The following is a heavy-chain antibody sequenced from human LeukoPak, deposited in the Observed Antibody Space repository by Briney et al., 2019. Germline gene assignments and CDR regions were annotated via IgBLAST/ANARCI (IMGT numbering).Heavy chain of an antibody. V-gene: IGHV4-59*02. CDR1: GASVSNYY. CDR2: FSYSGST. CDR3: ARGPLDSGYTYFDY. D-gene: IGHD5-12*01. Sequence: ASEILSLTCTVSGASVSNYYWSWIRQPPGKGLEWIGYFSYSGSTNYNPSLKSRVTISVDTSKNQFSLKLSSVTAADTAVYYCARGPLDSGYTYFDYWGQGTLVSVAS. J-gene: IGHJ4*02.